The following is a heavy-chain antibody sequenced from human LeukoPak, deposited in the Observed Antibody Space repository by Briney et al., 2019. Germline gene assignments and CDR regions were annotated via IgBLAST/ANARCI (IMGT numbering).Heavy chain of an antibody. CDR1: GFTFSSYG. CDR2: IWYDGTNK. CDR3: ARDHYGGYAYSDY. Sequence: GWSLRLSCVASGFTFSSYGMHWVRQAPGKGLEWVAVIWYDGTNKCYADSVKGRFTISRDNSKNTLYLQMNSLRAEDTAVYYCARDHYGGYAYSDYWGQGALVIVSS. V-gene: IGHV3-33*01. J-gene: IGHJ4*02. D-gene: IGHD5-12*01.